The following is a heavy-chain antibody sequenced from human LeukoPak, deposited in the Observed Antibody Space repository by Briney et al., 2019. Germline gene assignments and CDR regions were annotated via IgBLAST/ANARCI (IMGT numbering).Heavy chain of an antibody. Sequence: PGGSLRLSCAASGFSFSNCAMHWVRQAPGKGLQWVAFIRYDGSKKYYADSVKGRFTISRDNSKNTLYLQMNSLRAEDTAVYYCARLKLLWSNYFDYWGQGTLVTVSS. CDR2: IRYDGSKK. CDR3: ARLKLLWSNYFDY. D-gene: IGHD2-2*01. CDR1: GFSFSNCA. V-gene: IGHV3-30*02. J-gene: IGHJ4*02.